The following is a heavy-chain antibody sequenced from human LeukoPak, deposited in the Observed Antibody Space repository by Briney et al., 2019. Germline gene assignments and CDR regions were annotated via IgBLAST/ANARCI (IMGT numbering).Heavy chain of an antibody. CDR1: GGTFSSYA. Sequence: SVKVSCKASGGTFSSYAISWVRQAPGQGLEWMGGIVPIFGTANYAQKFQGRVTITTDESTSTAYMELSSLRSEDTAVYYCASGGGERGPIDYWGQGTLVTVSS. CDR2: IVPIFGTA. V-gene: IGHV1-69*05. CDR3: ASGGGERGPIDY. D-gene: IGHD2-21*01. J-gene: IGHJ4*02.